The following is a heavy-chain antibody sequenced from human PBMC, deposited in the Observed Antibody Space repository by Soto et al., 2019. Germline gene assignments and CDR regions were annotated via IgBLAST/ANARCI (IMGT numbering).Heavy chain of an antibody. CDR2: ISSSGSTI. J-gene: IGHJ4*02. Sequence: PGGSLGLSCAASGFTFSAYYMSWIRQAPGKGLERVSYISSSGSTIYYADSVKGRFTISRDNAKNSLYLQMNSLRAEDTAVYYCARDGSDIVVLAYRCRGTLVTVSA. CDR3: ARDGSDIVVLAY. V-gene: IGHV3-11*01. D-gene: IGHD5-12*01. CDR1: GFTFSAYY.